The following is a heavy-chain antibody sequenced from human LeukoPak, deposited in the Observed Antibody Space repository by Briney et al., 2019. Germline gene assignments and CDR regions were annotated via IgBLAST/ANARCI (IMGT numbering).Heavy chain of an antibody. CDR1: GYTFTGCY. CDR2: INPNSGGT. CDR3: ARGGRYCSSSTCYYDY. J-gene: IGHJ4*02. V-gene: IGHV1-2*02. D-gene: IGHD2-2*01. Sequence: GASVKVSCKASGYTFTGCYMHWVRQAPGQGLEWMGWINPNSGGTNYAQRFQGRVTMTRDTSISTAYMELSRLKSDDTAVYYCARGGRYCSSSTCYYDYWGQGTLVTVSS.